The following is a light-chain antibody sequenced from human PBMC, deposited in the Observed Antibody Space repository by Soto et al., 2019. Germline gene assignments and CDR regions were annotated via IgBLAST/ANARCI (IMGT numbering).Light chain of an antibody. J-gene: IGLJ1*01. CDR2: GGS. CDR1: SSDVGSYNL. Sequence: QSALTQPASVSGSPGQSITISCTGTSSDVGSYNLVSWYQQHPGKAPKLMIYGGSKRSSGVSNRFSGSKSGNTASPTISGLQAEDEADYYCCSYAGSSSYVFGTGTKVTVL. CDR3: CSYAGSSSYV. V-gene: IGLV2-23*01.